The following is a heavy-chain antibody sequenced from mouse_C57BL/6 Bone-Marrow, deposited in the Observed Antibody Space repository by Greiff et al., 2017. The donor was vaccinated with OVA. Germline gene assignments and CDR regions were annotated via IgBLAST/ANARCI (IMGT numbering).Heavy chain of an antibody. CDR3: AIRDYYGSSYWYFDV. CDR1: GYTFTSYW. J-gene: IGHJ1*03. Sequence: QVQLQQPGAELVKPGASVKVSCKASGYTFTSYWMHWVKQRPGQGLEWIGRIHPSDSDTNSNQKFKGKATLTVDQSSSTAYMQLSSLTSEDSAVYYCAIRDYYGSSYWYFDVWGTGTTVTVSS. V-gene: IGHV1-74*01. D-gene: IGHD1-1*01. CDR2: IHPSDSDT.